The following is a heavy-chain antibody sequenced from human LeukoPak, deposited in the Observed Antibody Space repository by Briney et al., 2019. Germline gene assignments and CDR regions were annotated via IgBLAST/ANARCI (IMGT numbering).Heavy chain of an antibody. V-gene: IGHV4-61*03. D-gene: IGHD1-26*01. J-gene: IGHJ3*02. CDR3: ASGIVGATYGSIDI. CDR1: GGSVSSASYY. Sequence: PSETLSLTCTVSGGSVSSASYYWSWIRRPPGRGQEWIGHISYSGSTHYNPSLKSRVTISVDTSKNHFSLKLSSVTAADTAVYYCASGIVGATYGSIDIWGQGTMVTVSS. CDR2: ISYSGST.